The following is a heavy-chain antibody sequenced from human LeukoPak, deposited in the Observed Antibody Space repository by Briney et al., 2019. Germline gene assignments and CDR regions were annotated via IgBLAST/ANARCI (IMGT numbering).Heavy chain of an antibody. D-gene: IGHD3-22*01. Sequence: GGSLRLSCEASGFTFTTYSMTWVRQAPGKGLEWVSIISSGSSAIFSADALKGRFTISRDDAKNLLYLDMNSLRAEDTAVYYCARDLSFYDSSGYYYWGQGTLVTVSS. CDR3: ARDLSFYDSSGYYY. V-gene: IGHV3-21*01. J-gene: IGHJ4*02. CDR2: ISSGSSAI. CDR1: GFTFTTYS.